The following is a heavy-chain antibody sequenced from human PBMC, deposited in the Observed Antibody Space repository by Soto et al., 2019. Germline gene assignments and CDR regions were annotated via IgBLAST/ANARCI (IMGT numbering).Heavy chain of an antibody. CDR1: GYAFTTYG. D-gene: IGHD1-1*01. V-gene: IGHV1-18*01. CDR2: ISAHNGNT. J-gene: IGHJ4*02. Sequence: QVHLVQSGAEVKKPGASVKVSCKGSGYAFTTYGITWVRQAPGQGLEWMGWISAHNGNTNYAQKLQGRVTVTRDTSTSTAYMELRSRRSDDTAVDYSARGRYGDYWGQGALVTVSS. CDR3: ARGRYGDY.